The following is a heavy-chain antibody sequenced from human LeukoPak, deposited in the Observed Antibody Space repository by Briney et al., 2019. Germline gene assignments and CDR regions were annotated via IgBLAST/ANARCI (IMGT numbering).Heavy chain of an antibody. V-gene: IGHV4-39*01. CDR2: VYYSGST. D-gene: IGHD1-26*01. J-gene: IGHJ3*02. CDR1: GASITNTNYN. CDR3: ARRRPLYSGSYLGAFDI. Sequence: SETLSLTCTVSGASITNTNYNWGWIRQPPGEGLEWLGSVYYSGSTHYNPSLKSRVTISVDTSKNQFSLKLSSVTAADTAVYYCARRRPLYSGSYLGAFDIWGQGTMVTVSS.